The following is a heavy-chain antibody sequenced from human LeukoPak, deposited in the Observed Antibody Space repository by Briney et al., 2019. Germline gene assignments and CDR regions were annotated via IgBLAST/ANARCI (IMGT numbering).Heavy chain of an antibody. J-gene: IGHJ4*02. CDR1: GFTFDYYG. Sequence: GGSLRLSCAASGFTFDYYGMSWVRQAPGKGLEWVSGINWNGGSTGYADSVKGRFTISRDNAKNSLYLQMNSLRAEDTALYYCARDPYDSSGYRTYYFDYWGQGTLVTVSS. CDR2: INWNGGST. V-gene: IGHV3-20*04. D-gene: IGHD3-22*01. CDR3: ARDPYDSSGYRTYYFDY.